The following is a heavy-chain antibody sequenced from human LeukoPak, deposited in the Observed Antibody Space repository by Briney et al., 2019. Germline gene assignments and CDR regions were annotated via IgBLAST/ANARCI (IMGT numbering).Heavy chain of an antibody. Sequence: SETLSLTCAVYGGSFSGYYWSWIRQPPGKGLEWIGEINHSGSTNCNPSLKSRVTISVDTSKNQFSLKLSSVTAADTAVYYCASRSRSGYYPYWGQGTLVTVSS. D-gene: IGHD3-3*01. J-gene: IGHJ4*02. V-gene: IGHV4-34*01. CDR2: INHSGST. CDR3: ASRSRSGYYPY. CDR1: GGSFSGYY.